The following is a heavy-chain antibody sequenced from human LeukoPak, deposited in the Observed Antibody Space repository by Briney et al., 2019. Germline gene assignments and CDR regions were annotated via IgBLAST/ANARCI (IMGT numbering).Heavy chain of an antibody. CDR1: GFTFSSYA. V-gene: IGHV3-30-3*01. D-gene: IGHD2-21*01. J-gene: IGHJ3*02. CDR3: ARGGGGLWWFHGAFDI. Sequence: PGGSLRLSCAASGFTFSSYAMHWVRQAPGKGLEWVAVISYDGSNKYYADSVKGRFTISRDNSKNTLYLQTNSLRAEDTAVYYCARGGGGLWWFHGAFDIWGQGTMVTVSS. CDR2: ISYDGSNK.